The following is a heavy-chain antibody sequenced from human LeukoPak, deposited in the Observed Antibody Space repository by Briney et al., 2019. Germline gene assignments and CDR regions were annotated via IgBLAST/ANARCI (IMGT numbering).Heavy chain of an antibody. CDR3: ARDLGSSWPNYYYYGMDV. CDR2: IYYSGST. V-gene: IGHV4-59*01. Sequence: SETLSLTCTVSGGSISSYYWSWIRQPPGKGLEWIGYIYYSGSTNYNPSLKSRVTISVDTSKNQFSLKLSSVTAADTAVCYCARDLGSSWPNYYYYGMDVWGQGTTVTVSS. J-gene: IGHJ6*02. CDR1: GGSISSYY. D-gene: IGHD6-13*01.